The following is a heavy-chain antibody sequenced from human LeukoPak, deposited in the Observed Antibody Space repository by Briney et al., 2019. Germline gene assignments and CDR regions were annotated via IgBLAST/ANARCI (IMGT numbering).Heavy chain of an antibody. J-gene: IGHJ4*02. CDR2: IYYSGSI. Sequence: PSETLSLTCTVSGGSISSYYWSWIRQPPGKGLEWIGYIYYSGSINYNPSLKSRVTISVDTSKNQFSLKLSSVTAADTAVYYCAAYGDYELNYWGQGTLVTVSS. CDR3: AAYGDYELNY. V-gene: IGHV4-59*01. CDR1: GGSISSYY. D-gene: IGHD4-17*01.